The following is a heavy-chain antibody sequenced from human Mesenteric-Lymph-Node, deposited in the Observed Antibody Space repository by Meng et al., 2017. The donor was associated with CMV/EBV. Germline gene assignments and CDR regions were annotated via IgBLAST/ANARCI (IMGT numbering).Heavy chain of an antibody. CDR1: GFTFSGYY. V-gene: IGHV3-7*01. CDR3: ARRYFDL. CDR2: INQDGTKM. Sequence: GGSLRLSCAASGFTFSGYYMHWVRQAPGTGLEWVANINQDGTKMNYVASVKGRFTISRDNAKNSLYLEMNSLRVEDTAVYYCARRYFDLWGRGTLVTVSS. J-gene: IGHJ2*01.